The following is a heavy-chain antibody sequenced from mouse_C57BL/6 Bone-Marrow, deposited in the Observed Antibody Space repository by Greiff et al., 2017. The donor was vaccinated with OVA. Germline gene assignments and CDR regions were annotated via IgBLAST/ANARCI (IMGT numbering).Heavy chain of an antibody. Sequence: QVQLQQPGTELVKPGASVKLSCKASGYTFTSYWMHWVKQRPGQGLEWIGNINPSNGGTNYNEKFKSKATLTVDKSSSTAYMQISSLTSEDSAVYYCARKLWLRRRHYFDYWGQGTTLTVSS. J-gene: IGHJ2*01. CDR1: GYTFTSYW. V-gene: IGHV1-53*01. D-gene: IGHD2-2*01. CDR2: INPSNGGT. CDR3: ARKLWLRRRHYFDY.